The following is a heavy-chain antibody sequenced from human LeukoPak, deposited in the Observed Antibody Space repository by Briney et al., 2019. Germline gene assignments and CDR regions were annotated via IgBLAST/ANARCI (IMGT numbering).Heavy chain of an antibody. CDR1: GFTFSSYA. D-gene: IGHD3-10*01. CDR3: AKASNYGSGSYYPRGVDY. Sequence: GGSLRLFCAASGFTFSSYAMSWVRQAPGKGLEWVSAISGSGGSTYYADSVKGRFTISRDNSKNTLYLQMNSLRAEDTAVYYCAKASNYGSGSYYPRGVDYWGQGTLVTVSS. J-gene: IGHJ4*02. V-gene: IGHV3-23*01. CDR2: ISGSGGST.